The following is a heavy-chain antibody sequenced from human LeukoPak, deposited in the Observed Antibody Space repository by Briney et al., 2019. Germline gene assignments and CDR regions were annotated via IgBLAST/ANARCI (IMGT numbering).Heavy chain of an antibody. Sequence: PSETLSLTCTISGGSVSDYYWSWIRQPAGKGLEWIGRIYTSGSTNYNPSLKSRVTMSVDTSKNQFSLKLSSVTAADTAVYYCARDLIEGWAFDIWGQGTMVTVSS. V-gene: IGHV4-4*07. CDR3: ARDLIEGWAFDI. CDR1: GGSVSDYY. J-gene: IGHJ3*02. D-gene: IGHD2-15*01. CDR2: IYTSGST.